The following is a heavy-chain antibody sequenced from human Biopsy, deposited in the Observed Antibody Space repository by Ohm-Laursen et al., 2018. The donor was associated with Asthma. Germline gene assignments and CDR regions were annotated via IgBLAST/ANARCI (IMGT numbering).Heavy chain of an antibody. D-gene: IGHD3-9*01. CDR3: ARTYYDFLTGQVNDAFAI. CDR1: GGTFSSYA. V-gene: IGHV1-69*05. Sequence: GSSVKVSCKASGGTFSSYAISWVRQAPGQGLEWMGGIIPILGTANYAQKFQGRVTITRDTSASTAYMELSSLRSEDTAVYYCARTYYDFLTGQVNDAFAIWGQGTMVTVSS. CDR2: IIPILGTA. J-gene: IGHJ3*02.